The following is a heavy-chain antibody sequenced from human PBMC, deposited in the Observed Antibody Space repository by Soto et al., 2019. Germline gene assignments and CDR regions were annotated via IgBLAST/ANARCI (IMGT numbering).Heavy chain of an antibody. J-gene: IGHJ6*03. CDR2: ISSSSSYI. CDR3: ARGAVVVPAAISLHYYYYYMDV. D-gene: IGHD2-2*02. Sequence: EVQLVESGGGLVKPGGSLRLSCAASGFTFSSYSMNWVRQAPGKGLEWVSSISSSSSYIYYADSVKGRFTIPRDNAKNSPYLQMNSLRAEDTAVYYCARGAVVVPAAISLHYYYYYMDVWGKGTTVTVSS. CDR1: GFTFSSYS. V-gene: IGHV3-21*01.